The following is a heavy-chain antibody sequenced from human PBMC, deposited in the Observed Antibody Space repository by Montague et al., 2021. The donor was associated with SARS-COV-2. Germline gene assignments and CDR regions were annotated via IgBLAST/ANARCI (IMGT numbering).Heavy chain of an antibody. V-gene: IGHV4-4*07. CDR3: ARGSGYSIGCRYYYGMDV. D-gene: IGHD6-19*01. J-gene: IGHJ6*02. CDR2: LYTSGST. CDR1: GGSISNYY. Sequence: SETLSLTCTVSGGSISNYYWTWIRQPAGKGLEWIGRLYTSGSTTYNPSLKSRVTMSVDTSKNQFSLNVTSVTAADTAIYYCARGSGYSIGCRYYYGMDVWGQGTTVTVS.